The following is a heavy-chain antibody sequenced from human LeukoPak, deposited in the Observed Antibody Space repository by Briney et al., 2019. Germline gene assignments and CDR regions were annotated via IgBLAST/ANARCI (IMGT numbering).Heavy chain of an antibody. CDR3: ARVSVATYYYYGMDV. J-gene: IGHJ6*02. D-gene: IGHD2-15*01. Sequence: GGSLRLSCTASGFTFSSYWMHWVRQAPGKGLVWVSRINSDGSSTSYADSVKGRFTISRDNAKNTLYLQMNSLRAEDTAVYYCARVSVATYYYYGMDVWGQGTTVTVSS. V-gene: IGHV3-74*01. CDR2: INSDGSST. CDR1: GFTFSSYW.